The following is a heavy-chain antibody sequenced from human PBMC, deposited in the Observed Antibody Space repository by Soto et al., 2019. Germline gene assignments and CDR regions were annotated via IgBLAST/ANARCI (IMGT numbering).Heavy chain of an antibody. CDR3: ARAGGSGWSLDY. V-gene: IGHV3-11*01. CDR2: ISSSGTVT. CDR1: GFIFSDYY. Sequence: QGHLVESVGGLVKPGGSLRLSCAPSGFIFSDYYMTCIRQAPGKGLEWVSYISSSGTVTSYADSVKGRFTISRDNVKISLYLQMNSLRAEDSALYSCARAGGSGWSLDYWGQGALVTVSS. J-gene: IGHJ4*02. D-gene: IGHD6-19*01.